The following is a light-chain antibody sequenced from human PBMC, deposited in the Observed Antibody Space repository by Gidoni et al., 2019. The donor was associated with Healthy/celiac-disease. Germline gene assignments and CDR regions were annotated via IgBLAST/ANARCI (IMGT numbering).Light chain of an antibody. V-gene: IGKV3-11*01. J-gene: IGKJ2*01. CDR3: QHRSNWPSYT. CDR1: QSVSSY. Sequence: EIVLTHSPATLSLSPGARATLSCTASQSVSSYLAWYQQNPGQAPRLLISDASNRATGIPARFSGSGSGTDFTLTISSLEPEDFAVYYCQHRSNWPSYTFXQXTKLEIK. CDR2: DAS.